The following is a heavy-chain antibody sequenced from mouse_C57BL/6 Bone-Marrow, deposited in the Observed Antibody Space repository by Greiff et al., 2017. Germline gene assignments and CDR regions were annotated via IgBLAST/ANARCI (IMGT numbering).Heavy chain of an antibody. CDR1: GYTFTSYW. J-gene: IGHJ3*01. V-gene: IGHV1-59*01. CDR2: IDPSDSYT. D-gene: IGHD1-1*01. Sequence: QVQLQQPGAELVRPGTSVKLSCKASGYTFTSYWLHWVKQRPGQGLEWIGVIDPSDSYTNYNQKFKGKATLTVDTSSSTAYMQLSSLPSEDSAVFYCARDFMTTVVAPPWFAYWGQGTLVTVSA. CDR3: ARDFMTTVVAPPWFAY.